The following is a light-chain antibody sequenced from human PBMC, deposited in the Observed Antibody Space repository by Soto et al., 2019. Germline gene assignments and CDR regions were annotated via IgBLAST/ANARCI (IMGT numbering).Light chain of an antibody. CDR1: QSILYSSSNKNY. CDR3: QQYYSTPQT. V-gene: IGKV4-1*01. Sequence: DIVMTQSPDSLVVSLGERATINCKSSQSILYSSSNKNYLAWYQQKPGQPPKLLIYWASTRESGVPDRFSGSGSGTDFTLTISSLQAEDVAVYYCQQYYSTPQTFGQGTKVEIK. CDR2: WAS. J-gene: IGKJ1*01.